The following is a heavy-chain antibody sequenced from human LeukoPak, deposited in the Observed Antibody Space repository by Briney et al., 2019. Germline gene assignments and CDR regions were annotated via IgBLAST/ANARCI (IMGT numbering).Heavy chain of an antibody. CDR1: GGSFSGYY. CDR2: INHSGST. D-gene: IGHD5-18*01. Sequence: SETLSLTCAVYGGSFSGYYWSWIRQPPGKGLEWIGEINHSGSTNYDPSLKSRVTISVDTSKNQFSLKLSSVTAADTAVYYCARDNRYSYGTDYWGQGTLVTVSS. V-gene: IGHV4-34*01. CDR3: ARDNRYSYGTDY. J-gene: IGHJ4*02.